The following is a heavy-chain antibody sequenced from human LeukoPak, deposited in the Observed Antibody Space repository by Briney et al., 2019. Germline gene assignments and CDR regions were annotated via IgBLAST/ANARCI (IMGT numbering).Heavy chain of an antibody. D-gene: IGHD6-6*01. Sequence: SETLSLTCAVYGGSFSGYYWSWIRQPPGKGLEWIGEINHSGSTNYNPSLKSRVTISVDTSKNQFSLKLSSVTAADTAVYYCAKGYSSSPYYYYYYMDVWGKGTTVTVSS. J-gene: IGHJ6*03. V-gene: IGHV4-34*01. CDR3: AKGYSSSPYYYYYYMDV. CDR2: INHSGST. CDR1: GGSFSGYY.